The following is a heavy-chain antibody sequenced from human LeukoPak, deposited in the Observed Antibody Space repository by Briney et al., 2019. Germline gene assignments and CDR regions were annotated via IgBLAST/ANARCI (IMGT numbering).Heavy chain of an antibody. J-gene: IGHJ6*04. Sequence: SVKVSCKASGGTFSSYAISWVRQAPGQGLEWMGGIIPIFGTANYALKFQGRVTITADKSTSTAYMELSSLRSEDTAVYYCASGSYSSGWYSTGYYYYGMDVWGKGTTVTVSS. CDR3: ASGSYSSGWYSTGYYYYGMDV. V-gene: IGHV1-69*06. CDR2: IIPIFGTA. CDR1: GGTFSSYA. D-gene: IGHD6-19*01.